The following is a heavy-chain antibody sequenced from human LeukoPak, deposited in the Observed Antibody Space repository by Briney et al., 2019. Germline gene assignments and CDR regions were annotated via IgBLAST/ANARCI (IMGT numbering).Heavy chain of an antibody. Sequence: GGSLRLSCAASGFTVSSNYMSWVRQAPGKGLEWVSVIYSGGTTYYADSVKGRFTISRDNSKNTLHLQMNSLRAEGTAVYYCAREVQQWLQRDYYYGMDVWGQGTTVTVSS. V-gene: IGHV3-66*01. CDR3: AREVQQWLQRDYYYGMDV. J-gene: IGHJ6*02. CDR2: IYSGGTT. CDR1: GFTVSSNY. D-gene: IGHD6-19*01.